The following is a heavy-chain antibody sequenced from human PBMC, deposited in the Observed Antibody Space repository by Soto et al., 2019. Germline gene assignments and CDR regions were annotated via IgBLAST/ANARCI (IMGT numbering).Heavy chain of an antibody. J-gene: IGHJ3*02. CDR2: IYPGDSET. Sequence: HGESLKISCQTSGYRFTSYWIGWVRQMPGKGLEWMGIIYPGDSETRYSPSFQGQVTISADKSITTAYLQWSSLKASDTAMYYCARRDYYGSGSYDSADAFGIWGQGTMVTVSS. CDR1: GYRFTSYW. CDR3: ARRDYYGSGSYDSADAFGI. D-gene: IGHD3-10*01. V-gene: IGHV5-51*01.